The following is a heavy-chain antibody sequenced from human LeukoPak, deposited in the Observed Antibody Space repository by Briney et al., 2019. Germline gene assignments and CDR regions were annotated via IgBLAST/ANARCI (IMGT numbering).Heavy chain of an antibody. Sequence: SETLCLTCTVSGGSISSYYWSWIRQPAGKGLEWIGRIYTSGSTNYNPSLKSRVTMSVDTSKNQFSLKLSSVTAADTAVYYCAREGLVGATENWFDPWGQGTLVTVSS. CDR2: IYTSGST. D-gene: IGHD1-26*01. CDR1: GGSISSYY. V-gene: IGHV4-4*07. CDR3: AREGLVGATENWFDP. J-gene: IGHJ5*02.